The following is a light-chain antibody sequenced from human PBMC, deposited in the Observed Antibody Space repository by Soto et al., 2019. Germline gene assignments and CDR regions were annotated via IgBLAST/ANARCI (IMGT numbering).Light chain of an antibody. V-gene: IGLV2-8*01. Sequence: QSALTQPPSASGSPGQSVTISCTGTSSDVGAYNYVSWYQQYPGKAPKLMIYEVSKRPSGVPDRFSGSKSGDTASLTVPGLRAEEGADYHCTSFVASFIWVFGGGTNLPVL. CDR2: EVS. J-gene: IGLJ3*02. CDR1: SSDVGAYNY. CDR3: TSFVASFIWV.